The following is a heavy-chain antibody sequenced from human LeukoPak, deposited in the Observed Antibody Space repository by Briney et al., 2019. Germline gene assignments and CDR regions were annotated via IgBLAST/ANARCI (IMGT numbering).Heavy chain of an antibody. CDR3: ATYFYGSGSYFDY. J-gene: IGHJ4*02. D-gene: IGHD3-10*01. CDR1: VGSISSYY. Sequence: PSETLSLTCTVSVGSISSYYWSWIRQPPGKGLEWIGYIYFSGSTNYNPSLKSRVTISVDTSKNQFSLKLSSVTAADTAVYYCATYFYGSGSYFDYWGQGTLVTVSS. CDR2: IYFSGST. V-gene: IGHV4-59*03.